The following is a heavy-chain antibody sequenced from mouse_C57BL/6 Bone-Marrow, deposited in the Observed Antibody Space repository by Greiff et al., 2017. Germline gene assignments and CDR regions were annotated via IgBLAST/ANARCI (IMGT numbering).Heavy chain of an antibody. J-gene: IGHJ3*01. CDR2: IYPRSGNT. CDR1: GYTFTSYG. V-gene: IGHV1-81*01. Sequence: VQLKESGAELAWPGASVKLSCKASGYTFTSYGISWVKQRSGQGLEWTGEIYPRSGNTYYNEKLKGKATLTADKSSSTAYMVLRSLTSEDSAVYFVARYHGNYGFANWGQVSLGTVSA. D-gene: IGHD2-1*01. CDR3: ARYHGNYGFAN.